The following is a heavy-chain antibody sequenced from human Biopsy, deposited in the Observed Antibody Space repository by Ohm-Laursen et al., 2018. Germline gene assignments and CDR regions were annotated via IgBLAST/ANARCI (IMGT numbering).Heavy chain of an antibody. Sequence: SDTLSLTCTVPGGFISTYYWNWIRQPAGKALEWIGRIYNTGSTNYNPSLQSRVTMSVDTSKNQFSLKMSSVTAADTAVYYCARDLPYYENSGYGAFDMWGQGTMVTVSS. D-gene: IGHD3-22*01. V-gene: IGHV4-4*07. CDR2: IYNTGST. CDR3: ARDLPYYENSGYGAFDM. CDR1: GGFISTYY. J-gene: IGHJ3*02.